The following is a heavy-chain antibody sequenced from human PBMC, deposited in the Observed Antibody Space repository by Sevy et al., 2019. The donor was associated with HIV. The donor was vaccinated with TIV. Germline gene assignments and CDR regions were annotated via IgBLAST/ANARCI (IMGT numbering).Heavy chain of an antibody. CDR1: RFNFNNYA. J-gene: IGHJ4*01. D-gene: IGHD3-3*01. CDR3: AKTPFMDFWNHYYSFYFDF. Sequence: GGSLRLSCAAARFNFNNYAMTWVRQAPGKGLEWVSGINFSGSKTYYAESVKGRFSISRDPSKNTLYLQMNNVRVEDTAVYFCAKTPFMDFWNHYYSFYFDFWGHGTLVTVSS. V-gene: IGHV3-23*01. CDR2: INFSGSKT.